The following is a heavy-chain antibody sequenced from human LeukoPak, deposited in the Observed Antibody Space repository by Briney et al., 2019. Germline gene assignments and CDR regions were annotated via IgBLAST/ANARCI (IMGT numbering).Heavy chain of an antibody. CDR2: IYYSGST. D-gene: IGHD3-9*01. CDR3: ARVRRYYDILTGYYIVGYFDY. J-gene: IGHJ4*02. CDR1: GGSISSHY. Sequence: SETLSLTCTVSGGSISSHYWSWIRQPPGKGLEWIGYIYYSGSTNYNPSLKSRVTISVDTSKNQFSLQLSSVTAADTAVYYCARVRRYYDILTGYYIVGYFDYWGQGTLVTVSS. V-gene: IGHV4-59*11.